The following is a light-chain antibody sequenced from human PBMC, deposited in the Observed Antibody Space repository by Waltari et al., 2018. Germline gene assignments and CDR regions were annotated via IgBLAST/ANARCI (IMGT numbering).Light chain of an antibody. CDR2: EVT. V-gene: IGLV2-14*01. CDR3: SSYTSSGTVV. CDR1: SGDVGAYNY. J-gene: IGLJ1*01. Sequence: QSALTQPPSVSGSPGQSIAISCTGTSGDVGAYNYVSWYQQYPGKAPQVLIYEVTNRPSGVSSRFSGSKSGNTASLTISGLQPDDEADYYCSSYTSSGTVVFGTGTEVTVL.